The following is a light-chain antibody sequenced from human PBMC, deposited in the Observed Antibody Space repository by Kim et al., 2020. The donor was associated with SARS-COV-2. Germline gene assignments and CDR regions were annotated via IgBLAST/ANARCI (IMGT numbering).Light chain of an antibody. CDR3: QQYTKWPPT. Sequence: EIVMTQSPVTLSVSPWEIATLSCRASQSVSSNLAWYQQKPGQAPRLLIYDASTTSTGIPARFSGSGSGTEFTLTISSLQSEDFTFYYCQQYTKWPPTFGGGTKVDIK. J-gene: IGKJ4*01. V-gene: IGKV3-15*01. CDR1: QSVSSN. CDR2: DAS.